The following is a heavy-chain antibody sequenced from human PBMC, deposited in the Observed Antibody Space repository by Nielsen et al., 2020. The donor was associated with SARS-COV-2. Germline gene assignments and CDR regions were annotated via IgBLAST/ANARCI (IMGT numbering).Heavy chain of an antibody. Sequence: ASVKVSCKASGYTFTSYYMHWVRQAPGQGLEWMGIINPSGGSTSYAQKFQGRVTMTRDTSTSTAYMELRSLRSDDTAVYYCARGQGRDGYNSGLYYFDYWGQGTLVTVSS. CDR1: GYTFTSYY. J-gene: IGHJ4*02. D-gene: IGHD5-24*01. CDR3: ARGQGRDGYNSGLYYFDY. CDR2: INPSGGST. V-gene: IGHV1-46*01.